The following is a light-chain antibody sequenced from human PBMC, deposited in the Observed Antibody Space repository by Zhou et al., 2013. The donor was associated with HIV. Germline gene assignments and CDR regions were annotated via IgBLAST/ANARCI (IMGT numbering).Light chain of an antibody. CDR3: QQYGTSPT. CDR1: QGISSY. V-gene: IGKV1-9*01. CDR2: AAS. J-gene: IGKJ1*01. Sequence: DIQLTQSPSFLSASVGDRVTITCRASQGISSYLAWYQQKPGKAPKLLIYAASTLQSGVPSRFRGRGSGTDFTLTISRLEPEDFAVYYCQQYGTSPTFGQGTKVE.